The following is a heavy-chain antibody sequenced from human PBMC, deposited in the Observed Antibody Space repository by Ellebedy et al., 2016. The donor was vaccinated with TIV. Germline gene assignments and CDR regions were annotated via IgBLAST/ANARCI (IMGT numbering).Heavy chain of an antibody. V-gene: IGHV3-30*02. J-gene: IGHJ3*02. Sequence: GESLKISCAASGFTFRSYGMYWVRQAGGKGLEWAAFMQYDGSDKHYADSVKGRFIISRDNSKNTLYQQMNRLRAEDTAVYYCAKLIQHTEKDQIDIWGQGTMVTVSS. CDR3: AKLIQHTEKDQIDI. CDR1: GFTFRSYG. D-gene: IGHD1-14*01. CDR2: MQYDGSDK.